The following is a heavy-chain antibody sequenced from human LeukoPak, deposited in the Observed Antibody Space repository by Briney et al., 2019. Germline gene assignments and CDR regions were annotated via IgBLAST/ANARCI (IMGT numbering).Heavy chain of an antibody. V-gene: IGHV3-33*06. CDR2: IWYDGSNK. CDR3: AKDWDEGYDILTGYYRPTYFDY. J-gene: IGHJ4*02. Sequence: GGSLRLSCSASGFTFSSYGMIWVRQPPGKGLEWVAVIWYDGSNKYYADSVKGRFTISRDNSKNTLYLQMNSLRAEDTAVYYCAKDWDEGYDILTGYYRPTYFDYWGQGTLVTVSS. D-gene: IGHD3-9*01. CDR1: GFTFSSYG.